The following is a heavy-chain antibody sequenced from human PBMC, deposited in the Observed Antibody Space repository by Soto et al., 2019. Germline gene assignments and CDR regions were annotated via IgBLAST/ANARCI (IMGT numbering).Heavy chain of an antibody. D-gene: IGHD1-1*01. J-gene: IGHJ4*02. CDR3: AKSVYNWNDGFFDY. Sequence: GGFLRLSCAASGFTFSSYGMHWVRQAPGKGLEWVAVIWYDGSNKYYSDSVKGRFTISRDNSKNTLYLQMNSLRAEDTAVYYCAKSVYNWNDGFFDYWGQGTLVTVSS. CDR2: IWYDGSNK. V-gene: IGHV3-30*02. CDR1: GFTFSSYG.